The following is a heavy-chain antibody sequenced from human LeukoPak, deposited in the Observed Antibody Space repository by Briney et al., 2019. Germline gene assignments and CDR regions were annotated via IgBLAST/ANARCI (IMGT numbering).Heavy chain of an antibody. CDR3: ARLGHCGETNCYSDFYYMDV. CDR2: ITPVFEKP. D-gene: IGHD2-21*01. CDR1: GGTFSNYA. J-gene: IGHJ6*03. V-gene: IGHV1-69*13. Sequence: ASVKVSCKASGGTFSNYAVSWVRQAPGQGLEWMGGITPVFEKPNYARKFQDRVTITADESTATAYMELSSLTSEDTAIYFCARLGHCGETNCYSDFYYMDVWGKGTTVIVSS.